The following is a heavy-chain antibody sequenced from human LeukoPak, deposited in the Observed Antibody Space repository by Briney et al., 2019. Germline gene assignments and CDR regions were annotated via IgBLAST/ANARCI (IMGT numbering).Heavy chain of an antibody. D-gene: IGHD1-26*01. J-gene: IGHJ3*02. V-gene: IGHV3-33*01. CDR2: IWYDGSNK. Sequence: GRSLRLSCAASGFTFSSYGMHWVRQAPGKGLEWVAVIWYDGSNKYYADSVKGRFTISRDNSKNTLYLQMNSLRAEDTAVYYCARDRSFSGSYLGDAFDIWGQGTMVTVSS. CDR3: ARDRSFSGSYLGDAFDI. CDR1: GFTFSSYG.